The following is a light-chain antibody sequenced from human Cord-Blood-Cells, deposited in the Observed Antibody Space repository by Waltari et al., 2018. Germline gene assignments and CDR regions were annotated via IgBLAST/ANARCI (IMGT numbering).Light chain of an antibody. CDR2: RNN. CDR1: SSNIGSNY. V-gene: IGLV1-47*01. J-gene: IGLJ3*02. CDR3: AAWDDSLSGRV. Sequence: QSVLTQPPSASGTPGQRVTISCSGRSSNIGSNYVYWYQQLPGTAPNLLIYRNNQRPSGVPDRFSGSKSGTSASLAISGLRSEDEADYYCAAWDDSLSGRVFGGGTKPTVL.